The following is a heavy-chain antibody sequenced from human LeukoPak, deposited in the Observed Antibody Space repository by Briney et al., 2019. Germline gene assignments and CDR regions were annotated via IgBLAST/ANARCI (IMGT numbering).Heavy chain of an antibody. CDR2: IYTSGST. Sequence: TSETLSLTCTVSGGSISSYYWSWIRQPAGKGLEWIGRIYTSGSTNYNPSLKSRVTMSVDTSKNQFSLKLSSVTAADTAVCYCARVSPYSNYETGSYYFDYWGQGTLVTISS. CDR1: GGSISSYY. V-gene: IGHV4-4*07. J-gene: IGHJ4*02. CDR3: ARVSPYSNYETGSYYFDY. D-gene: IGHD4-11*01.